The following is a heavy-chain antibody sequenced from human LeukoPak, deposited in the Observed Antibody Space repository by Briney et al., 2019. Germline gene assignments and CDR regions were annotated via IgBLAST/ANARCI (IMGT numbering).Heavy chain of an antibody. CDR1: GGSISSHY. D-gene: IGHD6-13*01. J-gene: IGHJ4*02. CDR3: ARLAAGLDY. CDR2: IYYSGST. Sequence: PSEPLSLTCTVSGGSISSHYWSWIRQPPGKGLEWIGYIYYSGSTNYNPSLKSRVTISVDTSKNQFSLKLSSVTAADTAVYYCARLAAGLDYWGQGTLVTVSS. V-gene: IGHV4-59*11.